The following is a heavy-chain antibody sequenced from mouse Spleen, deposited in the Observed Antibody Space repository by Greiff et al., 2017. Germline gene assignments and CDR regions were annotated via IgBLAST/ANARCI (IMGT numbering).Heavy chain of an antibody. CDR1: GYTFTDYV. D-gene: IGHD2-3*01. CDR3: ARAIYDGYPWYFDV. V-gene: IGHV1-77*01. J-gene: IGHJ1*01. CDR2: IYPGSGST. Sequence: VQLQQSGPELVKPGASVKMSCKASGYTFTDYVISWVKQRTGQGLEWIGEIYPGSGSTYYNEKFKGKATLTADKSSNTAYMQLSSLTSEDSAVYFCARAIYDGYPWYFDVWGAGTTVTVSS.